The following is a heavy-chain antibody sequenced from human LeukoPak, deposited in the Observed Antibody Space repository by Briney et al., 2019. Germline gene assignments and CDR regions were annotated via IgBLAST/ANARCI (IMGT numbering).Heavy chain of an antibody. CDR3: ANTPSSQWLVQDAFDI. D-gene: IGHD6-19*01. Sequence: GSLRLSCAASGFTFSSYGMHWVRQAPGKGLEWVAVISYDGSNKYYADSVKGRFTISRDNSKNTLYLQMNSLRAEDTAVYYCANTPSSQWLVQDAFDIWGQGTMVTVSS. CDR1: GFTFSSYG. V-gene: IGHV3-30*18. J-gene: IGHJ3*02. CDR2: ISYDGSNK.